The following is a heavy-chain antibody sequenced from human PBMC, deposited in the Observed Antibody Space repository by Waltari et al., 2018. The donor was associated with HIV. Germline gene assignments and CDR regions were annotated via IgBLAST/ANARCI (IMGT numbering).Heavy chain of an antibody. Sequence: QGRLVQSGAEVREPGASVKVSCKALGYTFADNDINWIRRASGRGLEWLGWMNLDSGDAGFGQRFQGRLNMTRDTSAKTVYLELFKLASQDTAFYYCSLGRRGALFGDDWGQGTLVTVSS. V-gene: IGHV1-8*01. CDR2: MNLDSGDA. D-gene: IGHD3-3*01. J-gene: IGHJ4*02. CDR1: GYTFADND. CDR3: SLGRRGALFGDD.